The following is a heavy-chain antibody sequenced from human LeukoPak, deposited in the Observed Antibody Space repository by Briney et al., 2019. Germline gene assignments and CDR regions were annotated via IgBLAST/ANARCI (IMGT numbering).Heavy chain of an antibody. J-gene: IGHJ4*02. CDR3: ARSLGYEYSTDY. Sequence: ASVKVSCKASGYTFTGYFMHWVRQAPGHGLEWMGWINPNSGGTNYAQKFQGRVTMTRDTSIRTAYMELSRLRSDDTAVYYCARSLGYEYSTDYWGQGTLVTVSS. V-gene: IGHV1-2*02. CDR1: GYTFTGYF. CDR2: INPNSGGT. D-gene: IGHD5-12*01.